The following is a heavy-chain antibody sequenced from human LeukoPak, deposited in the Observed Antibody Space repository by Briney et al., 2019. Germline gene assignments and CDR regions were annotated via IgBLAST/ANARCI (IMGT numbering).Heavy chain of an antibody. V-gene: IGHV1-69*04. D-gene: IGHD3-10*01. J-gene: IGHJ4*02. CDR1: GGTFSSYA. CDR3: ARDRRRNEYYPDY. Sequence: GSSVKVSCKASGGTFSSYAISWVRQAPGQGLEWMGRIIPILGIANYAQKFQGRVTITADKSTSTAYMDLRSLRSDDTAVHYCARDRRRNEYYPDYWGQGTLVTVSS. CDR2: IIPILGIA.